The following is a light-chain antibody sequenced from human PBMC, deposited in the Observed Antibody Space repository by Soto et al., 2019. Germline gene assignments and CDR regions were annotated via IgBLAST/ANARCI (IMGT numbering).Light chain of an antibody. Sequence: EIVLTQSPGTLSLSPGERATLSCRASQSITASYLAWYQQKPGQAPRLVFYGTVTRTTGITDRFSGSGSGTDFPLTISRLEPEDFAVYDCQQYGSSARTFGPGTQVEIK. V-gene: IGKV3-20*01. CDR1: QSITASY. CDR2: GTV. CDR3: QQYGSSART. J-gene: IGKJ1*01.